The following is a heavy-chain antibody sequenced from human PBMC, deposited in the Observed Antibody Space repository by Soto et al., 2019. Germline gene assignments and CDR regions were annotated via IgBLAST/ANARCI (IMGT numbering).Heavy chain of an antibody. Sequence: EVQLVESGGGLIPPGGSLRLSCAASGFLVNSAYMTWVRQAPGKGLEWLSMINSDGSTLYAESVKGRFTISRDNPNTRLALQMNSLRAEDTAMYYCARSGYSFAWGYWGQGTLVIVTS. CDR2: INSDGST. J-gene: IGHJ4*02. CDR3: ARSGYSFAWGY. V-gene: IGHV3-53*01. D-gene: IGHD5-18*01. CDR1: GFLVNSAY.